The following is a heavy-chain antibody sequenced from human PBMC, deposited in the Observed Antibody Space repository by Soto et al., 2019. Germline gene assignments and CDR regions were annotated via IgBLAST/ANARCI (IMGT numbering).Heavy chain of an antibody. D-gene: IGHD6-6*01. V-gene: IGHV3-9*01. J-gene: IGHJ5*02. CDR3: AKAKQLWDNWFDP. CDR1: GFTFDDYA. Sequence: GGSLRLSCAASGFTFDDYAMHWVRQAPGKGLEWVSGISWNSGSIGYADSVKGRFTISRDNAKNSLYLQMNSLRAEDTALYYCAKAKQLWDNWFDPWGQGTLVTVSS. CDR2: ISWNSGSI.